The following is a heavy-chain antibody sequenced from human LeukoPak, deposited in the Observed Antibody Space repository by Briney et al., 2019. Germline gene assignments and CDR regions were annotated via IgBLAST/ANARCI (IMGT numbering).Heavy chain of an antibody. Sequence: GASVKISCKGSGYTFTSYWNGWVRQMPGKGLEWMGIIYPGDSDTRYSLSFQGQVTISADKSISTAYLQWSNLKASDTAIYYCARPNLYSSSDLDYWGQGTLVTVSS. CDR2: IYPGDSDT. D-gene: IGHD6-6*01. J-gene: IGHJ4*02. CDR1: GYTFTSYW. V-gene: IGHV5-51*01. CDR3: ARPNLYSSSDLDY.